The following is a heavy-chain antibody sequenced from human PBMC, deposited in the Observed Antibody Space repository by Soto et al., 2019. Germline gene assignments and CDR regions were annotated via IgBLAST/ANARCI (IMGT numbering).Heavy chain of an antibody. Sequence: EVQLVESGGGLVKPGGSLRLSCAASGFTFSNAWMSWVRQAPGKGLEWVGRIKSKTDGGTTDYAAPVKGRFTISRDDSKNTLYLQMNSLKTEDTAVYYCTTDPRIRDAFDIWGQGTMVTVSS. CDR2: IKSKTDGGTT. J-gene: IGHJ3*02. V-gene: IGHV3-15*01. CDR1: GFTFSNAW. CDR3: TTDPRIRDAFDI.